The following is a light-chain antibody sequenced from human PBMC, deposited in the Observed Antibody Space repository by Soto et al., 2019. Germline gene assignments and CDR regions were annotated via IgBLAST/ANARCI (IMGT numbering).Light chain of an antibody. J-gene: IGLJ2*01. CDR2: DNN. V-gene: IGLV1-51*01. CDR1: SSNTGHNE. Sequence: QSVLTQPPSVSASPGQKVTISCCGSSSNTGHNEVSWYQQLPGTAPKLLIYDNNQRTSGIPDRFSGSKSGTSDTLGITGLPTGDEADYYCGTWDSSMSAVVFGGGTKVTVL. CDR3: GTWDSSMSAVV.